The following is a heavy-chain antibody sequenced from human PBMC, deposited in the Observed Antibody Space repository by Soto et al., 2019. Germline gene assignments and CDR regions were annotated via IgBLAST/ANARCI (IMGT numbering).Heavy chain of an antibody. V-gene: IGHV3-30*04. Sequence: VGSLRLSCIASGFTFSTTAMHWVRQTPGKGLEWVALISFDGKNIFYAGSVKGRFTISRDNSKNTLYLQMDSLRADDTAVYFCARDLSARYYFDSWGQGVLVTVSS. D-gene: IGHD2-15*01. CDR1: GFTFSTTA. CDR2: ISFDGKNI. J-gene: IGHJ4*02. CDR3: ARDLSARYYFDS.